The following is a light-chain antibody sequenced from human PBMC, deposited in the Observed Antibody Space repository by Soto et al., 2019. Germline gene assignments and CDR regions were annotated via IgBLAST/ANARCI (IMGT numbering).Light chain of an antibody. CDR3: CSYVGSYTSYV. Sequence: QSALTQPRSVSGSPGQSVTISCTGTSSDVGTYNFVSWYQQHPGKAPKFMIYDVTKRPSGVPDRFSGSKSGNTAPLTISGLQAEDEADYYCCSYVGSYTSYVFGTGTKVTVL. CDR2: DVT. J-gene: IGLJ1*01. V-gene: IGLV2-11*01. CDR1: SSDVGTYNF.